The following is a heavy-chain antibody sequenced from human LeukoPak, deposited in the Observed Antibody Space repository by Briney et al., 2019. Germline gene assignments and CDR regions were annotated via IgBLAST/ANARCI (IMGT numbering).Heavy chain of an antibody. CDR2: ISSSSSYK. V-gene: IGHV3-21*01. J-gene: IGHJ2*01. CDR3: ARAPVIVMHDWYFDL. Sequence: GSLRLSCVGSEFTFRNYSLNWVRQAPGKGLEWVSSISSSSSYKYYVDSVKGRFTISRDNAKKSLYLQMNSLRAEDTAVYYCARAPVIVMHDWYFDLWGRGTLVAVSS. D-gene: IGHD3-22*01. CDR1: EFTFRNYS.